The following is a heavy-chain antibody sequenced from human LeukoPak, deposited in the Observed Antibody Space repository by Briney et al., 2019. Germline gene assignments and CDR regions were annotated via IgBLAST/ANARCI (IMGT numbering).Heavy chain of an antibody. D-gene: IGHD5-24*01. Sequence: KPSETLSLTCTVSGGSVSSGSYYWSWIRQPPGKGLEWIGYIYYSGSTNYNPSLKSRVTISVDTSKNQFSLKLTSVTAADTAVYYCARASGDGYNYAIVDYWGQGTLVTVSS. CDR1: GGSVSSGSYY. J-gene: IGHJ4*02. CDR2: IYYSGST. V-gene: IGHV4-61*01. CDR3: ARASGDGYNYAIVDY.